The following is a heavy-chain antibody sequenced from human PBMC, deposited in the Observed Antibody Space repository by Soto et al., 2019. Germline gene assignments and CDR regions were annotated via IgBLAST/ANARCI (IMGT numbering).Heavy chain of an antibody. CDR2: IIPIFGTA. Sequence: SVKVSCKASGGTFSSYAISWVRQAPGQGLEWMGGIIPIFGTANYAQKFQGRVTITADESTSTAYMELSSLRSEDTAVYYGARVEDVVVPAAIRTGHYYYGMDVWGQGTTVTVSS. V-gene: IGHV1-69*13. J-gene: IGHJ6*02. CDR3: ARVEDVVVPAAIRTGHYYYGMDV. CDR1: GGTFSSYA. D-gene: IGHD2-2*02.